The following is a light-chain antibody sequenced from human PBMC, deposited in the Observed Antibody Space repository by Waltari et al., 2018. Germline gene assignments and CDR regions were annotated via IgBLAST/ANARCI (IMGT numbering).Light chain of an antibody. V-gene: IGLV2-14*03. CDR3: SSHTSSRTRV. CDR1: SSEVCAYDY. J-gene: IGLJ3*02. Sequence: QSALTQPASVSGSPGQSITISCPGTSSEVCAYDYFSWYQQHPGKVPKPMIYDVTYRPSGISNRFSGSKSGITAFLTISGLQAEDEADYYCSSHTSSRTRVFGGGTELTVL. CDR2: DVT.